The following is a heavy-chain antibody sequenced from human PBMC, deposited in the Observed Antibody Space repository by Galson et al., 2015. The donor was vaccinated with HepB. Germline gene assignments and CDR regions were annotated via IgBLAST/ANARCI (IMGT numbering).Heavy chain of an antibody. D-gene: IGHD5-24*01. CDR2: IYINGYT. CDR3: AGERDGYNEPYFFDY. V-gene: IGHV3-53*01. Sequence: SLRLSCAASGFPVRSKYMGWVRQAPGKGLEWVSAIYINGYTYYTDSVKGRFTISRDTSKNILYLQMNSLRAEDTAMYYCAGERDGYNEPYFFDYWGQGTLVTVSS. CDR1: GFPVRSKY. J-gene: IGHJ4*02.